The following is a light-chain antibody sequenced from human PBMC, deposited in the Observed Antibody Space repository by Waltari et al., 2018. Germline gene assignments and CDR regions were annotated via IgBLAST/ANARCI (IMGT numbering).Light chain of an antibody. J-gene: IGKJ4*01. CDR2: DTS. CDR1: QSVRNY. V-gene: IGKV3-11*01. Sequence: EIVLIQSPATLALSPGERATLSCRASQSVRNYLAWFQQKPGQVPRLLIYDTSNRGTGVLARFSGSGSGTDFTLTISSLESEDFAVYYCQQRSSWPLTFGGGTKVQIK. CDR3: QQRSSWPLT.